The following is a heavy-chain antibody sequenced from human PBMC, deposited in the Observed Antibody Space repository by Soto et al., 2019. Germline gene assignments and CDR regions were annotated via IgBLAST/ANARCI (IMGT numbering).Heavy chain of an antibody. D-gene: IGHD6-13*01. CDR2: IYYSGST. J-gene: IGHJ5*02. CDR1: GGSISSSSYY. CDR3: ARRTYSSSWPSPFDP. V-gene: IGHV4-39*01. Sequence: SETLSLTCTVSGGSISSSSYYWGWIRQPPGKGLEWIGSIYYSGSTYYNPSLKSRVTISVDTSKNQFSLKLSSVTAADTAVYYCARRTYSSSWPSPFDPWGQGTLVTVSS.